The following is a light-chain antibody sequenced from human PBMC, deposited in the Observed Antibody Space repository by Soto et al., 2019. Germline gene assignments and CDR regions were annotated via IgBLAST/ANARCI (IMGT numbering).Light chain of an antibody. CDR1: QSISSHS. Sequence: EIVLTQSPGTLSLSPGERATLSCRVSQSISSHSLAWYQHKPGQPPRLLIYAASSRATGVPDRFSGSGSGRDLTLSISRLEPEVFAVYYCQRDNFGQGTKLEIK. J-gene: IGKJ2*01. V-gene: IGKV3-20*01. CDR2: AAS. CDR3: QRDN.